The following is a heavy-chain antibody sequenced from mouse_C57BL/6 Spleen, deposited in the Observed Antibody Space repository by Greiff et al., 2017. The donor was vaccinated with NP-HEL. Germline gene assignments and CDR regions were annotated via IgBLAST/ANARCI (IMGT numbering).Heavy chain of an antibody. D-gene: IGHD1-1*01. CDR2: IHPNSGST. CDR3: ARWIYYYGSSYLYAMDY. CDR1: GYTFTSYW. Sequence: QVQLKQPGAELVKPGASVKLSCKASGYTFTSYWMHWVKQRPGQGLEWIGMIHPNSGSTNYNEKFKSKATLTVDKSSSTAYMQLSSLTSEDSAVYYCARWIYYYGSSYLYAMDYWGQGTSVTVSS. J-gene: IGHJ4*01. V-gene: IGHV1-64*01.